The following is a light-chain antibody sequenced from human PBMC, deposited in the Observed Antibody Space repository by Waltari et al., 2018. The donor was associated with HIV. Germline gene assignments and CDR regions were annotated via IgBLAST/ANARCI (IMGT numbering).Light chain of an antibody. CDR2: KDS. CDR1: VVAKNN. Sequence: SHELTQPPSVSVSPGQTARITCSGDVVAKNNDRWFQQKPGQAPVLVVYKDSQRASGIPERFSGSSSGTTATLIISGAQVEDEADYYCYSSADIPYVFGIGTKVTVL. CDR3: YSSADIPYV. J-gene: IGLJ1*01. V-gene: IGLV3-27*01.